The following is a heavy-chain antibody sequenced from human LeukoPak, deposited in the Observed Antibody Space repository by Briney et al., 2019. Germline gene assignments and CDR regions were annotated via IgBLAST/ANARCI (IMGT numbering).Heavy chain of an antibody. V-gene: IGHV4-61*02. D-gene: IGHD3-10*01. CDR1: GGSISSGSYY. CDR3: ARGPGTYWYFDL. CDR2: IYTSGST. Sequence: PSQTLSLTCTVSGGSISSGSYYWSWIRQPAGKGLEWIGRIYTSGSTNYNPSLKSRVTISVDTSKNQFSLKLSSVTAADTAVYYCARGPGTYWYFDLWGRGTLVTVSS. J-gene: IGHJ2*01.